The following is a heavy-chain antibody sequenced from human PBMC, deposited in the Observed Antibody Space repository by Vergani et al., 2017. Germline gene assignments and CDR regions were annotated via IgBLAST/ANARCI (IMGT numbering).Heavy chain of an antibody. D-gene: IGHD3-16*01. V-gene: IGHV4-39*01. CDR3: ASGKYYSDSTSHFRGRYFDV. CDR1: GDSIISRSYY. Sequence: QMQLQESGPGLVKASETLSLTCTVSGDSIISRSYYWGWIRQPPGKGLERIGSIYNSGNGDSSSSLKSRVTISADTSKNQFSLRLTSETAADTAVYYCASGKYYSDSTSHFRGRYFDVWGRGTLVTVPS. J-gene: IGHJ2*01. CDR2: IYNSGNG.